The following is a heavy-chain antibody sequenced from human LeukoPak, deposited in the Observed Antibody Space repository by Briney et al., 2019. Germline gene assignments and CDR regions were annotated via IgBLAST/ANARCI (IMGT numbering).Heavy chain of an antibody. V-gene: IGHV3-23*01. D-gene: IGHD5-18*01. J-gene: IGHJ4*02. CDR2: ISGSGGST. Sequence: GGSLRLTCAASGFTFSSYAMSWVRQAPGKGLEWVSAISGSGGSTYYADSVKGRFTISRDNSKNTLYLQMNSLRAEDTAVYSCARGLGYSYGYGIDYWGQGTLVIASS. CDR1: GFTFSSYA. CDR3: ARGLGYSYGYGIDY.